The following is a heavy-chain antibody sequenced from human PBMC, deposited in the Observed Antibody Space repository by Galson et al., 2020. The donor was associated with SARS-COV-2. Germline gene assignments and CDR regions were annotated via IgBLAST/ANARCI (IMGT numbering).Heavy chain of an antibody. D-gene: IGHD1-26*01. V-gene: IGHV3-74*01. J-gene: IGHJ5*02. Sequence: GGSLRLSCVASGFSFNDYWMHWVRQAPGKGLVWVSRINTDESITGYADSLKGRFTISRDNAKNTLYLQMSDLRVEDAAVYYCARAAEWNTGNYDWFDPWGQGTLVTVSS. CDR1: GFSFNDYW. CDR2: INTDESIT. CDR3: ARAAEWNTGNYDWFDP.